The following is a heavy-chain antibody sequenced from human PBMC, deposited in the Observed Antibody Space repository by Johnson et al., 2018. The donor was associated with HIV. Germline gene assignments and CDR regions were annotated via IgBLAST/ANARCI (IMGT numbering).Heavy chain of an antibody. D-gene: IGHD1-1*01. CDR1: GFTVSSNY. CDR3: ARDNGNRRGRYAFDS. J-gene: IGHJ3*02. CDR2: IYSGGST. Sequence: VQLVESGGGLIQPGGSLRLSCAASGFTVSSNYMSWVRQAPGKGLEWVSVIYSGGSTYYADSVKGRFTISRDNSKNTLYLQMNSLRAEDTAVYYCARDNGNRRGRYAFDSWGQGTMVTVSS. V-gene: IGHV3-53*01.